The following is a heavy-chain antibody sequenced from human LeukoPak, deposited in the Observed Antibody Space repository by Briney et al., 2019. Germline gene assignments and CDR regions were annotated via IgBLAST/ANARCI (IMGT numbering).Heavy chain of an antibody. Sequence: GGSLRLSCAASGFTFSDHYMDWFRQAPGKGLEWVGRIRHKADGYTTEYAASVKGRFTISRDDSKNSLYLQMNSLKTEDTAVYYCARDYGYCGGDCAFDIWGQGTMVTVSS. J-gene: IGHJ3*02. CDR2: IRHKADGYTT. D-gene: IGHD2-21*02. CDR1: GFTFSDHY. V-gene: IGHV3-72*01. CDR3: ARDYGYCGGDCAFDI.